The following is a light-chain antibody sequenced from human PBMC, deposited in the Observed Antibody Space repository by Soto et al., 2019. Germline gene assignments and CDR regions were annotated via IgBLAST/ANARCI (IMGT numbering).Light chain of an antibody. V-gene: IGKV2-28*01. CDR2: LVS. Sequence: VMTQSRLSVPVTLGQPASISWRSSQGLVYSDGNTYLNWYLQKPGQSPQLLIYLVSNRASGVPDRFSGSGSGTDFTLKISRVEAEDFGLYYCMQALETPLTFGQGTRLEIK. J-gene: IGKJ5*01. CDR3: MQALETPLT. CDR1: QGLVYSDGNTY.